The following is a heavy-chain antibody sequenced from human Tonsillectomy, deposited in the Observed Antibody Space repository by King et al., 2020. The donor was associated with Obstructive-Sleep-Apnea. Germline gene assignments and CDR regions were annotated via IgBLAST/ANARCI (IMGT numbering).Heavy chain of an antibody. CDR1: GFTFDDYA. CDR2: ISWNSGTI. CDR3: AKDSHEGYCSSTSCSAFDY. J-gene: IGHJ4*02. V-gene: IGHV3-9*01. Sequence: VQLVESGGGLVQPGRSLRLSCAASGFTFDDYAMHWVRQAPGKGLEWVSGISWNSGTIYYADSVKGRFTISRDDAKNSLYLQMNSLRVEDTALYYCAKDSHEGYCSSTSCSAFDYWGQGTLVTVSS. D-gene: IGHD2-2*01.